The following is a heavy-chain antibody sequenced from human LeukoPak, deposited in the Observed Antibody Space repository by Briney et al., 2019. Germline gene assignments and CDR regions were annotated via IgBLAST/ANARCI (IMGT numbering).Heavy chain of an antibody. Sequence: GSLRLSCEASGLTFGDYWMTWVRQAPGKGLECVANIKQDGSENHYVDSVKGRFTISRDNAKNSLSLQMNSLRAEDTAVYYCATYWRYFDWLLSDIWGLGTMVTVSS. J-gene: IGHJ3*02. V-gene: IGHV3-7*05. CDR3: ATYWRYFDWLLSDI. CDR1: GLTFGDYW. CDR2: IKQDGSEN. D-gene: IGHD3-9*01.